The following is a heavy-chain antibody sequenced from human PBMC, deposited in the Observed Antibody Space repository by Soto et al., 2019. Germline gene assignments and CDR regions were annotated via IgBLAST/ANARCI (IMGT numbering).Heavy chain of an antibody. CDR1: GGSISSGGYY. J-gene: IGHJ4*02. CDR3: ARLDGYRIWYYFDY. CDR2: IYYSGST. V-gene: IGHV4-31*03. D-gene: IGHD5-12*01. Sequence: SETLSLTCTVSGGSISSGGYYWSWIRQHPGKGLECIGYIYYSGSTYYNPSLKSRVTISVDTSKNQFSLKLSSVTAADTAVYYCARLDGYRIWYYFDYWGQGTLVTVSS.